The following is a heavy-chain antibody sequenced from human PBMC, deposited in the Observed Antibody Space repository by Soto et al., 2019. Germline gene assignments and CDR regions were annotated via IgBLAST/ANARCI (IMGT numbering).Heavy chain of an antibody. Sequence: QVQLVQSGAEVKKPGASVKVSCKASGYTFTSYGISWVRQAPGQGLEWMGWISAYNGNTNYAQKLQGRVTMTTDTSTTTAYMKLRSLRSDDTAVYYCAREITMVRGVIISWGGMDVWGQGTTVTVSS. CDR2: ISAYNGNT. D-gene: IGHD3-10*01. CDR1: GYTFTSYG. J-gene: IGHJ6*02. V-gene: IGHV1-18*01. CDR3: AREITMVRGVIISWGGMDV.